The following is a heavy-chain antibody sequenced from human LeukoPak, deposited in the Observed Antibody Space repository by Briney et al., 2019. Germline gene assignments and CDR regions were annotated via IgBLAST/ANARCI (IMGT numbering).Heavy chain of an antibody. CDR2: ISSSSSYI. CDR3: ARGRSSSWYGYFDY. CDR1: GFTFSSYS. J-gene: IGHJ4*02. Sequence: GGSLRLSCAASGFTFSSYSMNWVRQAPGKGLEWVSSISSSSSYIYYADSVKGRFTISRDNAKNSLYLQMNSLRAEDTAVYYCARGRSSSWYGYFDYWGQGTLVTVSS. V-gene: IGHV3-21*01. D-gene: IGHD6-13*01.